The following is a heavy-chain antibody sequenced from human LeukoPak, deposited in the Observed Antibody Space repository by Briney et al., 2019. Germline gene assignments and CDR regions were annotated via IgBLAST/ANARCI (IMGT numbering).Heavy chain of an antibody. J-gene: IGHJ5*02. CDR1: GYTSTSYA. D-gene: IGHD3-3*01. Sequence: ASVKVSCKASGYTSTSYAMHWVRQAPGQRLEWMGWINAGNGNTKYSQKFQGRVTITRDTSASTAYMELSSLRSEDTAVYYCARDLYDFWSGYPNWFDPWGQGTLVTVSS. V-gene: IGHV1-3*01. CDR3: ARDLYDFWSGYPNWFDP. CDR2: INAGNGNT.